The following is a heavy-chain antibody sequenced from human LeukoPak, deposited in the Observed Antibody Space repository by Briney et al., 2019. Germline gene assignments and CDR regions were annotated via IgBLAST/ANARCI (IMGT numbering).Heavy chain of an antibody. CDR2: INPNSGGT. D-gene: IGHD6-19*01. CDR1: GYTFTRYL. V-gene: IGHV1-2*02. CDR3: ARGWGALAVAGTTDF. J-gene: IGHJ4*02. Sequence: GASVKVSCKASGYTFTRYLIHCVRQAPGPGLEWMGWINPNSGGTYYAQNFQGRVTMTRDPSIRTAYMELSRLRSDDTAVYYCARGWGALAVAGTTDFWGQGTLVTVSS.